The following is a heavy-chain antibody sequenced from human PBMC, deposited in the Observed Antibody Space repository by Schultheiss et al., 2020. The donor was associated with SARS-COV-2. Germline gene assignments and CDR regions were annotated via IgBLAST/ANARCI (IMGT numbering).Heavy chain of an antibody. Sequence: GGSLRLSCAASGFTFSSYAMSWVRQAPGKGLEWVGRIKSKTDGGTTDYAAPVKGRFTISRDDSKNTLYLQMNSLRAEDTAVYYCAREGMAVGGHGSFDIWGQGTMVTVSS. D-gene: IGHD6-19*01. CDR1: GFTFSSYA. CDR2: IKSKTDGGTT. V-gene: IGHV3-15*01. CDR3: AREGMAVGGHGSFDI. J-gene: IGHJ3*02.